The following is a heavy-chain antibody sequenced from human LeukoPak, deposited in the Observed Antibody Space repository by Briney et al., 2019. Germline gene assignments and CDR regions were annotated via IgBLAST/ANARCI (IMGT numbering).Heavy chain of an antibody. CDR2: ISAYNGNT. D-gene: IGHD3-3*01. J-gene: IGHJ6*03. V-gene: IGHV1-18*01. CDR3: ASAPGYYDFWSGCYGANYYYYMDV. Sequence: ASVKVSCKASGYTFTSYGISWVRQAPGQGLEWMGWISAYNGNTNYAQKLQGRVTMTTDTSTSTAYMELRSLRSDDTAVYYCASAPGYYDFWSGCYGANYYYYMDVWGKGTTVTVSS. CDR1: GYTFTSYG.